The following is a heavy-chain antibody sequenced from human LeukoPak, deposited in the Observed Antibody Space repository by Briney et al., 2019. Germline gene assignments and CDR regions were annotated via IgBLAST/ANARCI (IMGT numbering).Heavy chain of an antibody. J-gene: IGHJ4*02. Sequence: GGSLRLSCAVSGFTFSDAWMAWVRQAPGKGLEWVGHIQTKAAGGTTDYAAPVKGRFTISRDDSRNTVYLQMNSLKTEDTAMYYCTTGGYSYHYLYVNWGQGALVSVPS. V-gene: IGHV3-15*01. D-gene: IGHD5-18*01. CDR1: GFTFSDAW. CDR3: TTGGYSYHYLYVN. CDR2: IQTKAAGGTT.